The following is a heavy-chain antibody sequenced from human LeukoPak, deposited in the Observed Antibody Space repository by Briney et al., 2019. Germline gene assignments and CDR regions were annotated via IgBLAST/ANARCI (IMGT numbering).Heavy chain of an antibody. J-gene: IGHJ6*02. CDR1: GYTFTRYG. D-gene: IGHD2-2*01. V-gene: IGHV1-18*01. CDR2: ISAYNANT. CDR3: ARDPYCSSTSSYAMTYYYYYYGMDV. Sequence: GASVKVSCKASGYTFTRYGISWVRQDPGQGLEWMGWISAYNANTNYAQKLQGRVTMTTDTSTSTAYMELRSLRSDDTAVYYCARDPYCSSTSSYAMTYYYYYYGMDVWGQGTTVTVSS.